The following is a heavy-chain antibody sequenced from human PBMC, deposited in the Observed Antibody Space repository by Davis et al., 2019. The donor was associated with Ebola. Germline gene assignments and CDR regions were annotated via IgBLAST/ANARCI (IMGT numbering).Heavy chain of an antibody. CDR1: GGSISSSSYY. CDR2: IYYSGST. CDR3: ARWGGMDV. J-gene: IGHJ6*02. Sequence: SETLSLTCTVSGGSISSSSYYWGWIRQPPGKGLEWIGSIYYSGSTYYNPSLKSRVTISVDTSKNQFSLKLSSVTAADTAVYYCARWGGMDVWGQGTTVTVSS. D-gene: IGHD3-16*01. V-gene: IGHV4-39*01.